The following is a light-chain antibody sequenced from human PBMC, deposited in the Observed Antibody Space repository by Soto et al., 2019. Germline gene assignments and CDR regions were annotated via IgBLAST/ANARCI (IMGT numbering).Light chain of an antibody. J-gene: IGKJ4*01. CDR2: DG. CDR1: QSVGSS. V-gene: IGKV3-11*01. Sequence: EIVLTQSPATRSLSPGERATLSCRASQSVGSSITWYRQKPGQAPRLVVFDGTRATGIPARFSGGGSGTDFTLTISNLEPEDFAVYYCEQRYSWPLTVGGGTTVDIK. CDR3: EQRYSWPLT.